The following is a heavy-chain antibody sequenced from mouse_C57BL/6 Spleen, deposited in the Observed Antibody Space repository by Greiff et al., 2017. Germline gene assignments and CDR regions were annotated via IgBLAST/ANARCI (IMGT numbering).Heavy chain of an antibody. CDR2: ISSGGSYT. CDR1: GFTFSSYG. CDR3: ARHLYYDYDGGGYYAMDY. J-gene: IGHJ4*01. D-gene: IGHD2-4*01. V-gene: IGHV5-6*01. Sequence: EVQVVESGGDLVKPGGSLKLSCAASGFTFSSYGMSWVRQTPDKRLEWVATISSGGSYTSYPDSVKGRFTISRDNAKNTLYLQMSSLKSEDTAMYYCARHLYYDYDGGGYYAMDYWGQGTSVTVSS.